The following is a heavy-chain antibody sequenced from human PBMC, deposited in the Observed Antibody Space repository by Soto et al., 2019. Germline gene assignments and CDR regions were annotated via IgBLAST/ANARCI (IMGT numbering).Heavy chain of an antibody. V-gene: IGHV4-39*01. J-gene: IGHJ6*02. CDR1: GGSISSSSYY. Sequence: SETLSLTCTVSGGSISSSSYYWGWIRQPPGKGLEWIGSIYYSGSTYYNPSLKSRVTISVDTSKNQFSLKLSSVTAADTAVYYCARQGAITMVRGVISPIYAVEVWGQGTTVTVSS. CDR2: IYYSGST. D-gene: IGHD3-10*01. CDR3: ARQGAITMVRGVISPIYAVEV.